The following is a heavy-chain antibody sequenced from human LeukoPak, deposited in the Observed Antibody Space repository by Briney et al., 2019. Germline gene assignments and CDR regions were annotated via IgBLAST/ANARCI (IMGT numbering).Heavy chain of an antibody. D-gene: IGHD6-19*01. CDR1: CYSFTSYW. CDR2: IYSGDSDT. V-gene: IGHV5-51*01. J-gene: IGHJ4*02. Sequence: AESLKISCKAACYSFTSYWSGWVLPMAGKGLEWMGIIYSGDSDTTYSTYFQGQVTISAAKSHTTAYLQWSSLKASDTAMYYCARRPEYSSGWYRALFDYWGEGTLVTVP. CDR3: ARRPEYSSGWYRALFDY.